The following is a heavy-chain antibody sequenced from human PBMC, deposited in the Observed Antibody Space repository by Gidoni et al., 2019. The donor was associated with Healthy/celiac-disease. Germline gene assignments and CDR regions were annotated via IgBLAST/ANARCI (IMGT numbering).Heavy chain of an antibody. D-gene: IGHD3-10*01. CDR1: GFTLDDYT. CDR2: ISWDGGST. V-gene: IGHV3-43*01. Sequence: DVQLVESGGVVVQPGGSLRLSCAASGFTLDDYTMHWVRQAPGKGLEWVSLISWDGGSTYYADSVKGRFTISRYNSINSLYLQMNSLRTEDTALYYCANDGGYYGRGEVYYGMDVWGQGTTVTVSS. J-gene: IGHJ6*02. CDR3: ANDGGYYGRGEVYYGMDV.